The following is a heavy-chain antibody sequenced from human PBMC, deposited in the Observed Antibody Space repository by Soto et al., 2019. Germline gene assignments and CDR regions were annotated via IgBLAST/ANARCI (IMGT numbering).Heavy chain of an antibody. Sequence: EVQLVESGGGLVKPGGSLRLSCAASGFTFSSYSMNWVRQAPGKGLEWVSSISSSSSYIYYADSVKGRFTISRDNAKNSPFLQMNSLGAEGTAVYFCASFLRPYGMDVWGQGTTVTVSS. CDR1: GFTFSSYS. CDR3: ASFLRPYGMDV. J-gene: IGHJ6*02. CDR2: ISSSSSYI. D-gene: IGHD3-16*01. V-gene: IGHV3-21*01.